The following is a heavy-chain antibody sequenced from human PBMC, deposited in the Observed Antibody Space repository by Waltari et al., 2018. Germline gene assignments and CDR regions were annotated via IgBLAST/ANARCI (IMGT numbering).Heavy chain of an antibody. J-gene: IGHJ5*02. CDR2: IIPIFGTA. CDR1: GGTFSTYA. D-gene: IGHD1-26*01. Sequence: QVQLVQSGAEVKKPGSSVKVSCKASGGTFSTYAISWVRQAPGQGLEWMGGIIPIFGTANYAQKFQGRVTITTDESTSTAYMELSSLRSEDTAVYYCARVGVGATTKSLWFDPWGQGTLVTVSS. CDR3: ARVGVGATTKSLWFDP. V-gene: IGHV1-69*05.